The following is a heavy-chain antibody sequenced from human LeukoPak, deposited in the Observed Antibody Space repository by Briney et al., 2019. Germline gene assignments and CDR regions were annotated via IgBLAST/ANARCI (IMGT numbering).Heavy chain of an antibody. D-gene: IGHD3-3*01. CDR3: AKTSLSDPSGHYYYMDV. V-gene: IGHV3-30*02. CDR2: IRFDGTSE. J-gene: IGHJ6*03. Sequence: PGGSLRLSCAASGFTVSSNYMHWVRQTPGKGLEWVAFIRFDGTSEFYADSVKARFTISRDNSQNTVSLQLNNLRIEDTALYYCAKTSLSDPSGHYYYMDVWGKGTTVTVSS. CDR1: GFTVSSNY.